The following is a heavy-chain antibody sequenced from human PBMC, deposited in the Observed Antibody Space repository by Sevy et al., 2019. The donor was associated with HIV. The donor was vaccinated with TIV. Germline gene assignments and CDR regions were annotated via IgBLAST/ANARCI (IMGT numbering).Heavy chain of an antibody. CDR3: TRSGGYSDYGMDV. CDR2: VGPAGDT. CDR1: GFTFITSA. D-gene: IGHD5-12*01. J-gene: IGHJ6*02. Sequence: GGSRRLSFAASGFTFITSALLWVGNVTGKALEWVSGVGPAGDTFYPGSVKGRFTISRENAKNSLYLQMNNLRAGDTAVYYCTRSGGYSDYGMDVWGQGTTVTVSS. V-gene: IGHV3-13*01.